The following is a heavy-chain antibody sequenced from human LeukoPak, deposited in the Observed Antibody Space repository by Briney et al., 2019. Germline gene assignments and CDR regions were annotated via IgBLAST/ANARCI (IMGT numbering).Heavy chain of an antibody. CDR1: GFIFSSYG. D-gene: IGHD5-18*01. Sequence: GGSLRLSCAASGFIFSSYGMHWVRQAPGKGLEWVAFIRNDGSNKYYADSVKGRFTISRDNSKNTLCLQMDSLRAEDTAVYYCAKSRAGGYSYAYFDYWGQGTLVTVSS. CDR2: IRNDGSNK. J-gene: IGHJ4*02. V-gene: IGHV3-30*02. CDR3: AKSRAGGYSYAYFDY.